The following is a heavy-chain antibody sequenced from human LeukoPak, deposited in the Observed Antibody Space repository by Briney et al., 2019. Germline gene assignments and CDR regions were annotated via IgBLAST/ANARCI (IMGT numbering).Heavy chain of an antibody. D-gene: IGHD5-24*01. Sequence: PSETLSLTCTVSGDSIISDDCYWSWIRQPPGKGLEYIGCVYYSESTFYNPSLRSRATISADTSKNQFSLRLSSVTAADTAVYYCARGAGYRRFDYWGQGALVIVSS. CDR2: VYYSEST. J-gene: IGHJ4*02. CDR3: ARGAGYRRFDY. V-gene: IGHV4-30-4*01. CDR1: GDSIISDDCY.